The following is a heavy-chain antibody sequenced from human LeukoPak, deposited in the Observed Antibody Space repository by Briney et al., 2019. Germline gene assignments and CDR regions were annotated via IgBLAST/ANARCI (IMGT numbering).Heavy chain of an antibody. J-gene: IGHJ5*02. Sequence: ASVKVSCKASGYSFTSYGFNWVRQAPGRGLEWMGWISAYNGDTNYAQTLQGRVTLTTDTSTSTAYMELTSLRSGDTAVYYCARGMEIAASNWFDPWGQGTLVTVSS. D-gene: IGHD6-25*01. CDR3: ARGMEIAASNWFDP. V-gene: IGHV1-18*01. CDR2: ISAYNGDT. CDR1: GYSFTSYG.